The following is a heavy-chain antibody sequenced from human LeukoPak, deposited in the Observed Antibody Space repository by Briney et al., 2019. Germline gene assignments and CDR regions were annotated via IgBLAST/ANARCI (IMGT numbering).Heavy chain of an antibody. CDR3: ARHYDSSAYWYYFDY. CDR1: GGSISSYY. Sequence: PSETLSLTCTASGGSISSYYWSWIRQPPGKGLEWIGYIYYSGITNYNPSLKSRVTISVDTSKNQFSLKLSSVTAADTAVYYCARHYDSSAYWYYFDYWGQGTLVTVSS. CDR2: IYYSGIT. V-gene: IGHV4-59*08. D-gene: IGHD3-22*01. J-gene: IGHJ4*02.